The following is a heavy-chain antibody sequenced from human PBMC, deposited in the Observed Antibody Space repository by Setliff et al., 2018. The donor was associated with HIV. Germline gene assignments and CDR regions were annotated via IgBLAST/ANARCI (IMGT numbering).Heavy chain of an antibody. CDR1: DSGTYY. V-gene: IGHV4-4*07. J-gene: IGHJ4*02. CDR2: VSSRGDT. Sequence: SETLSLTCTVSDSGTYYWSWIRQPAGKGLEWIGRVSSRGDTNYNPSLKSRVTMSVDTSKNQFSLKLSSVTAADTAVYYCARGPTERYYESRGYYYFDNWGQGTQVTVSS. D-gene: IGHD3-22*01. CDR3: ARGPTERYYESRGYYYFDN.